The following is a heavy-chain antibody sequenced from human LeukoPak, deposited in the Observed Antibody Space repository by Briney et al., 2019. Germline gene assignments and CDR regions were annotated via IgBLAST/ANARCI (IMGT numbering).Heavy chain of an antibody. CDR1: GFTFSDYY. Sequence: PGGSLRLSCAASGFTFSDYYMSWIRQAPGKGLEWVSTIKGIGPTTYYADSLKGRFTISRDNAKNSLYLQMNSPRAEDTAVYYCARRGSGGWYVFDYWGQGTLVTVSS. D-gene: IGHD2-15*01. CDR3: ARRGSGGWYVFDY. J-gene: IGHJ4*02. V-gene: IGHV3-11*04. CDR2: IKGIGPTT.